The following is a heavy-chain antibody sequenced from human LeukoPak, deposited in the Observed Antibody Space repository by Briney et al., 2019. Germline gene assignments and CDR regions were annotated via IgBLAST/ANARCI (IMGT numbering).Heavy chain of an antibody. V-gene: IGHV4-34*01. CDR2: INHSGST. CDR1: GGSFSGYY. Sequence: SETLSLTCAVYGGSFSGYYWSWIRQPPGKGLEWIGEINHSGSTNYNPSLKSRVTISVDTSKNQFSLKLSSVTAADTAVYYCARTTYYYDSSGYYDFWGQGTLVTVSS. J-gene: IGHJ4*02. CDR3: ARTTYYYDSSGYYDF. D-gene: IGHD3-22*01.